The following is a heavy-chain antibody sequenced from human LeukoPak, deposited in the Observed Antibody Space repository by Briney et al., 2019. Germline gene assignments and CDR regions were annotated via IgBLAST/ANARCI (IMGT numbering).Heavy chain of an antibody. CDR2: INPNSGGT. Sequence: ASVKVSCKASGYTFTGYYMHWVRQAPGQGLEWMGWINPNSGGTNYAQKFQGRVTMTRDTSISTAYMELSRLRSDDTAVCYCARVPVAGTRYFDYWGQGTLVTVSS. CDR1: GYTFTGYY. V-gene: IGHV1-2*02. J-gene: IGHJ4*02. CDR3: ARVPVAGTRYFDY. D-gene: IGHD6-19*01.